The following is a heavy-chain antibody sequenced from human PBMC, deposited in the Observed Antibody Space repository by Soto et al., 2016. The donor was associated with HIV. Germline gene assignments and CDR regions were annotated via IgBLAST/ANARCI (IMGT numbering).Heavy chain of an antibody. Sequence: QVQLVQSGAEVKKPGASVKVSCKASGYIFTNHDINWVRQATGQGLEWMGWMNPISGNTGYAQKFQGRVTITRNTAISTAYMELSSLRSEDTAVYYCARRDCNGGSCYFGVDYWGQGTLVTVSS. V-gene: IGHV1-8*03. J-gene: IGHJ4*02. D-gene: IGHD2-15*01. CDR1: GYIFTNHD. CDR2: MNPISGNT. CDR3: ARRDCNGGSCYFGVDY.